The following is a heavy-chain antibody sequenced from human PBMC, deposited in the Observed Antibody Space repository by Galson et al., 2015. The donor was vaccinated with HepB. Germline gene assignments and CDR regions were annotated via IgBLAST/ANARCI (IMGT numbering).Heavy chain of an antibody. CDR3: ARIVFHGYCDSSGYFYFDY. Sequence: SVKVSCKASGYTFTSYGISWVRQAPGQGLEWMGWISAYNGNTNYAQKLQGRVTMTTDTSTSTAYMELRSLRSDDTAVYYCARIVFHGYCDSSGYFYFDYWGQGTLVTVSS. CDR1: GYTFTSYG. V-gene: IGHV1-18*01. J-gene: IGHJ4*02. CDR2: ISAYNGNT. D-gene: IGHD3-22*01.